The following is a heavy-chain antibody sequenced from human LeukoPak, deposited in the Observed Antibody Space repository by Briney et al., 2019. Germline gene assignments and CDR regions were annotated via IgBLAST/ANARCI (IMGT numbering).Heavy chain of an antibody. J-gene: IGHJ4*02. CDR3: ARGTTYYYV. Sequence: SETLSLTCAVYGGSFSGYYWSWIRQPPGKGLEWIGYIYYSGSTNYNPSLKSRVTISVDTSKNQFSLKLSSVTAADTAVYYCARGTTYYYVWGQGTLVTVSS. CDR1: GGSFSGYY. V-gene: IGHV4-59*01. CDR2: IYYSGST. D-gene: IGHD3-10*02.